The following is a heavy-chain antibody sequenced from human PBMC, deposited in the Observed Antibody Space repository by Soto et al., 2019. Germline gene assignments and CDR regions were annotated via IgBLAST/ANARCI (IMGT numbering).Heavy chain of an antibody. CDR3: ASRPTYYYDSSGYYEDY. CDR1: GGSISRGDYY. Sequence: PSETLSLTCTVSGGSISRGDYYWSGSRQPPGKGLEWIGYIYYSGSTYYNPSLKSRVTISVDTSKNQFSLKLSSVTAADTAVYYCASRPTYYYDSSGYYEDYWGQGTLVTVSS. J-gene: IGHJ4*02. D-gene: IGHD3-22*01. V-gene: IGHV4-30-4*01. CDR2: IYYSGST.